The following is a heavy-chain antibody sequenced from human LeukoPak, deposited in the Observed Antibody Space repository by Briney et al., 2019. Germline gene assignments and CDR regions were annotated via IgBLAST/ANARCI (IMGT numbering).Heavy chain of an antibody. CDR2: ISYDGSNK. D-gene: IGHD4-23*01. CDR3: AKDRVTTVVTPAFDI. V-gene: IGHV3-30*18. Sequence: PGRSLRLSCAASGFTLSSYGMHWVRQAPGKGLEWVAVISYDGSNKYYADSVKGRFTISRDNSNNTLYLQMNSLRAEDTAVYYCAKDRVTTVVTPAFDIWGQGTMVTVSS. CDR1: GFTLSSYG. J-gene: IGHJ3*02.